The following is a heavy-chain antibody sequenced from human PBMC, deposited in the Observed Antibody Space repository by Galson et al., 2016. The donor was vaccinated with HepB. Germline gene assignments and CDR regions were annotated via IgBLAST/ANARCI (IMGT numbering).Heavy chain of an antibody. CDR2: IIPIFGTV. CDR1: GGTFSSYA. CDR3: ARFGKIASRGFALDI. Sequence: SVKVSCKASGGTFSSYAISWVRQAPGQGLEWMGGIIPIFGTVNYAQKFQGRVTFTTDTSASTAYMELSSLRYEDTAVYYCARFGKIASRGFALDIWGQGSMVTVAS. J-gene: IGHJ3*02. D-gene: IGHD6-6*01. V-gene: IGHV1-69*05.